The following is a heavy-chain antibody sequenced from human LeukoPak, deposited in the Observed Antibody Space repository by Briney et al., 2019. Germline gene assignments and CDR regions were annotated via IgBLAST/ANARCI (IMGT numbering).Heavy chain of an antibody. CDR2: IYYSGST. V-gene: IGHV4-39*07. J-gene: IGHJ6*03. CDR1: GGSISSSSYY. Sequence: SETLSLTCTVSGGSISSSSYYWGWIRRPPGKGLEWIGSIYYSGSTYYNPSLKSRVTISVDTSKNQFSLKLSSVTAADTAVYYCARASKQVPAAIYYYYYMDVWGKGTTVTVSS. CDR3: ARASKQVPAAIYYYYYMDV. D-gene: IGHD2-2*01.